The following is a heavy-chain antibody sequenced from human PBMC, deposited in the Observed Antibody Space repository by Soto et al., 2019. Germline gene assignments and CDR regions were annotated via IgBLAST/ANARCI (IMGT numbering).Heavy chain of an antibody. Sequence: SETLSLTCAVSGYSISSGYYWGWIRQPPGKGLEWIGSIYHSGSTYYNPSLKSRVTISVDTSKNQFSLKLSSVTAADTAVYYCARERNYYDSSGYSKGFDYWGQGTLVTVS. D-gene: IGHD3-22*01. CDR1: GYSISSGYY. J-gene: IGHJ4*02. V-gene: IGHV4-38-2*02. CDR3: ARERNYYDSSGYSKGFDY. CDR2: IYHSGST.